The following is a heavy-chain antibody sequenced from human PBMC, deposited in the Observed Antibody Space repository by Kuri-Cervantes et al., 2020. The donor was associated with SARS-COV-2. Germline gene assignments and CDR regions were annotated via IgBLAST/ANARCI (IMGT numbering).Heavy chain of an antibody. V-gene: IGHV3-30*18. CDR2: ISYDGSNK. CDR3: AKEYYYDSSGSLVY. Sequence: GGSLRLSCAASGFTFSSYGMHWVRQAPGKGLEWVAVISYDGSNKYYADSVKGRFTISRDNSKNTLYLQMNSLRAEDTAVYYCAKEYYYDSSGSLVYWGQGPLVTVSS. D-gene: IGHD3-22*01. CDR1: GFTFSSYG. J-gene: IGHJ4*02.